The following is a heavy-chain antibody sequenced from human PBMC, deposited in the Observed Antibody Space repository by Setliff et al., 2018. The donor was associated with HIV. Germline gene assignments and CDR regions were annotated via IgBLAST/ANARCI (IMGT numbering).Heavy chain of an antibody. Sequence: ASVKVSCKASGYTFTDYYIYWMKQAPGKGLEWIGRIDPAGGETIYAEKFQDRVTIIADTSMDTVYMELSSLRSEDTAVYYCARDPAPSSSASYFQHWGQGTPVTVSS. J-gene: IGHJ1*01. CDR1: GYTFTDYY. CDR3: ARDPAPSSSASYFQH. V-gene: IGHV1-69-2*01. CDR2: IDPAGGET. D-gene: IGHD6-6*01.